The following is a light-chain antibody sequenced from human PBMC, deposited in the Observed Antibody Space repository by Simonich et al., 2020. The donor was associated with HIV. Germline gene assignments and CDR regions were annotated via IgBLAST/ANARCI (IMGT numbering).Light chain of an antibody. V-gene: IGLV2-14*03. CDR1: SSDVGGYNY. Sequence: QSALTQRASVSGSPGQSITISCTGTSSDVGGYNYVSWYQQLPGEAPKLMIYDVNKRPSGGSNRFSGSKSGNRASLTISGLQAEDEADYYCSSYTSGNTWVFGGGTKLTVL. J-gene: IGLJ3*02. CDR3: SSYTSGNTWV. CDR2: DVN.